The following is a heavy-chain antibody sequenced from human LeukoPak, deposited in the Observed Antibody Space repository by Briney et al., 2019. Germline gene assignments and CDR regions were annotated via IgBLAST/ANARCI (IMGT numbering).Heavy chain of an antibody. D-gene: IGHD6-19*01. CDR3: AKVDLGSGWYSTAEYFQH. J-gene: IGHJ1*01. Sequence: GGSLRLSCAASGFTLSSYAMSWVRQAPGKGLEWVSAISGSGGSTYYADSVKGRFTISRDNSKNTLYLQMNSLRAEDTAVYYCAKVDLGSGWYSTAEYFQHWGQGTLVTVSS. CDR2: ISGSGGST. V-gene: IGHV3-23*01. CDR1: GFTLSSYA.